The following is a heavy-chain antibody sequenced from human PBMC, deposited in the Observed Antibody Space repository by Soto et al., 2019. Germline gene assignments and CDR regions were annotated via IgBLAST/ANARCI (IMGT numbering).Heavy chain of an antibody. CDR2: IRSKAYGGTT. CDR3: TRVGPTRIVATISY. Sequence: GGSLRLSCTASGFTFGDYAMSWFRQAPGKGLEWVGFIRSKAYGGTTEYAASVKGRFTISRDDSKSIAYLQMNSLKTEDTAVYYCTRVGPTRIVATISYWGQGTLVTVSS. V-gene: IGHV3-49*03. CDR1: GFTFGDYA. J-gene: IGHJ4*02. D-gene: IGHD5-12*01.